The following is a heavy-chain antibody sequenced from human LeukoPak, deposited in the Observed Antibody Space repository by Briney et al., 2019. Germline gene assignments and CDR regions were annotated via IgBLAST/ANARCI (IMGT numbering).Heavy chain of an antibody. CDR2: ISTSSIYI. Sequence: AGGSLRLSCAVSGFTFSRYWMNWVRQAPGMGLEWVSSISTSSIYIYYADSVKGRFTISRDNAKNSLYLQMNSLRAEDTAVYYCARGSEVVAAANNWFDPWGQGTLVTVSS. CDR3: ARGSEVVAAANNWFDP. CDR1: GFTFSRYW. D-gene: IGHD2-2*01. J-gene: IGHJ5*02. V-gene: IGHV3-21*01.